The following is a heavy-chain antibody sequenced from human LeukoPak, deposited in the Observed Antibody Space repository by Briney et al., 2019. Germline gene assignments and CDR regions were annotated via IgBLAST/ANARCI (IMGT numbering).Heavy chain of an antibody. CDR3: ARSGRYCSSTSCYTEYYYMDV. CDR2: ISSSSSYI. V-gene: IGHV3-21*01. D-gene: IGHD2-2*02. CDR1: GFTFSSYS. J-gene: IGHJ6*03. Sequence: PGGSLRLSCTASGFTFSSYSMNWVRQAPGKGLEWVSSISSSSSYIYYADSVEGRFTISRDNAKNSLYLQMNSLRAEDTAVYYCARSGRYCSSTSCYTEYYYMDVWGKGTTVTVSS.